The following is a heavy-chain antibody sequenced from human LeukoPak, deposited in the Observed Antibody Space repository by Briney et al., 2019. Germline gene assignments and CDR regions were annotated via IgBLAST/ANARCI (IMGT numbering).Heavy chain of an antibody. CDR3: ARYRKYGSGSYYKARYYFDY. CDR1: GGSISSSSYY. D-gene: IGHD3-10*01. CDR2: INHSGST. J-gene: IGHJ4*02. Sequence: SETLSLTCTVSGGSISSSSYYWGWIRQPPGKGLEWIGEINHSGSTNYNPSLKSRVTISVDTSKNQFSLKLSSVTAADTAVYYCARYRKYGSGSYYKARYYFDYWGQGTLVTVSS. V-gene: IGHV4-39*07.